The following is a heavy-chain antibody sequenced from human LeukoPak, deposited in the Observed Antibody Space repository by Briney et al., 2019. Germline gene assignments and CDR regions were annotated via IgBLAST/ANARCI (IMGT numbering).Heavy chain of an antibody. V-gene: IGHV3-13*04. D-gene: IGHD1-26*01. Sequence: PGGSLRLSCAASGFTFSSYDMHWVRQGTGKGLEWVSVIGTAGDTYYAGSVKGRFTISRENAKNSLYLQMNSLTAGDTGVYYCAKYFRADSGNYYRSFDYWGQGTLVTVSS. CDR3: AKYFRADSGNYYRSFDY. CDR1: GFTFSSYD. CDR2: IGTAGDT. J-gene: IGHJ4*02.